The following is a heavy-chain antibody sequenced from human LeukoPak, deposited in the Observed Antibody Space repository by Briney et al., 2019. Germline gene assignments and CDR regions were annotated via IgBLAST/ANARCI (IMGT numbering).Heavy chain of an antibody. CDR2: INPNSGGT. J-gene: IGHJ4*02. CDR1: GYTFTGYY. V-gene: IGHV1-2*02. CDR3: ARYYYDSSGYTSIPLYYFDY. D-gene: IGHD3-22*01. Sequence: GASVKVSCKASGYTFTGYYTHWVRQAPGQGLEWMGWINPNSGGTNYAQKFQGRVTMTRDTSISTAYMELSRLRSDDTAVYYCARYYYDSSGYTSIPLYYFDYWGQGTLVTVSS.